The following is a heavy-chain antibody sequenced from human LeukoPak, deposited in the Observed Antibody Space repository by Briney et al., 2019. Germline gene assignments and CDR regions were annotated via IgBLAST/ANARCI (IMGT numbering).Heavy chain of an antibody. CDR3: AKEGNYDFWSGDNWFDP. Sequence: GGSLRLSCAASGFTFSTYAMNWVRQAPGKGLEWVSAISGSSGNTYYADSVKGRFTISRDNSKNTLYLQMNSLRAEDTAVYYCAKEGNYDFWSGDNWFDPWGQGTLVTVSS. J-gene: IGHJ5*02. D-gene: IGHD3-3*01. V-gene: IGHV3-23*01. CDR2: ISGSSGNT. CDR1: GFTFSTYA.